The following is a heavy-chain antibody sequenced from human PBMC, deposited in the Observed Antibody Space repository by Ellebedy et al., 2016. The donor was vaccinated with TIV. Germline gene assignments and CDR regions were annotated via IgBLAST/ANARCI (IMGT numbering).Heavy chain of an antibody. D-gene: IGHD6-19*01. Sequence: AASVKVSCKASGYTFTAYYIHWVRQAPGQGLEWMGRIVPLFGTAEYAQKFQGRVTIIADELTTTVHMELSSLISEDTAVYYCARTVTGRFFGGYYFDYWGQGTLVTVSS. V-gene: IGHV1-69*13. J-gene: IGHJ4*02. CDR2: IVPLFGTA. CDR3: ARTVTGRFFGGYYFDY. CDR1: GYTFTAYY.